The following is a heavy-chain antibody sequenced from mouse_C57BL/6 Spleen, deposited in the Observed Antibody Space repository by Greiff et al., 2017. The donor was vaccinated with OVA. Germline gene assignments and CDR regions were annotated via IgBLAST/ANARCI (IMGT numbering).Heavy chain of an antibody. CDR2: IYPGDGDT. J-gene: IGHJ2*01. Sequence: QVQLKQSGPELVKPGASVKISCKASGYAFSSSWMNWVKQRPGKGLEWIGRIYPGDGDTNYNGKFKGKATLTADKSSSTAYMQLSSLSSEDSAVYFCATGPYFDYWGQGTTLTVSS. CDR3: ATGPYFDY. V-gene: IGHV1-82*01. CDR1: GYAFSSSW.